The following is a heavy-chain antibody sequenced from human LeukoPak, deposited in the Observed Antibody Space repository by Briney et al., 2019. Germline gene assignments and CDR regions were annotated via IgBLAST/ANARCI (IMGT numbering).Heavy chain of an antibody. CDR3: ARHGSGTYYTVLDF. CDR1: GGSFSGYY. J-gene: IGHJ4*02. CDR2: INHSGST. D-gene: IGHD3-10*01. Sequence: SETLSLTCAVYGGSFSGYYWSWIRQPPGKGLEWIGEINHSGSTNYNPSLKSRVTISVDTSKNQFSLKLSSVIAADTAVYYCARHGSGTYYTVLDFWGQGTLVTVSS. V-gene: IGHV4-34*01.